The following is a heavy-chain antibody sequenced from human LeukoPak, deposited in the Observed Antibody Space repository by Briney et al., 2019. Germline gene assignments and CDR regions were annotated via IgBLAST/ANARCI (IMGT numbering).Heavy chain of an antibody. Sequence: ASVKVSCKASGYTFTSYGISWVRQAPGQGLEWMGWISAYNSDTNYAQKFQGRVTMTTDTSTSTAYMELRSLRPDDTAVYYCARDEKWGYCSSTSCPAFLDVWGEGTTVIVSS. J-gene: IGHJ6*04. CDR1: GYTFTSYG. V-gene: IGHV1-18*01. D-gene: IGHD2-2*01. CDR2: ISAYNSDT. CDR3: ARDEKWGYCSSTSCPAFLDV.